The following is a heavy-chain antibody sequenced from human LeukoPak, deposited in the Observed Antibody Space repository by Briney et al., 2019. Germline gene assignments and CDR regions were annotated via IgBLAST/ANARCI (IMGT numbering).Heavy chain of an antibody. V-gene: IGHV4-39*07. CDR3: ARVSSSWYQNSGGHAFDI. CDR1: GGSISSSSYY. J-gene: IGHJ3*02. D-gene: IGHD6-13*01. Sequence: SETLSLTCTVSGGSISSSSYYWGWIRQPPGKGLEWIGSIYYSGSTYYNPSLKSRVTISVDTSKNQFSLKLSSVTAADTAVYYCARVSSSWYQNSGGHAFDIWGQGTMVTVSS. CDR2: IYYSGST.